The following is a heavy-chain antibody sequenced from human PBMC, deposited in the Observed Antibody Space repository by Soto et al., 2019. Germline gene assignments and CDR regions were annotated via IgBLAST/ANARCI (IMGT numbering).Heavy chain of an antibody. V-gene: IGHV4-30-2*01. Sequence: SETLSLTCAVSGVSINSGVYSWSWIRQPPGKGLEWIGYIYHSGSTYYNPSLKSRVTISIDMSNNQFSLKLSSVTAADTAVYYCARGDINYSDFDYWGQGTLVTVSS. CDR3: ARGDINYSDFDY. D-gene: IGHD4-4*01. CDR2: IYHSGST. CDR1: GVSINSGVYS. J-gene: IGHJ4*02.